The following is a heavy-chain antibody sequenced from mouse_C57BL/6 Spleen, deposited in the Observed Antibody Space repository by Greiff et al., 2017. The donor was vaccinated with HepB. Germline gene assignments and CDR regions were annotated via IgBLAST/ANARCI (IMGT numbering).Heavy chain of an antibody. D-gene: IGHD2-4*01. V-gene: IGHV1-19*01. Sequence: EVQLQQSGPVLVKPGASVKMSCKASGYTFTDYYMNWVKQSHGKSLEWIGVINPYNGGTSYNQKFKGKATLTVDKSSSTAYMELNSLTSEDSAVYYCARSDYDYFDYWGQGTTLTVSS. CDR1: GYTFTDYY. CDR2: INPYNGGT. CDR3: ARSDYDYFDY. J-gene: IGHJ2*01.